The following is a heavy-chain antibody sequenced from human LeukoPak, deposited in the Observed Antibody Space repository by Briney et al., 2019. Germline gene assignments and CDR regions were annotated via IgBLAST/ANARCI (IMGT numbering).Heavy chain of an antibody. J-gene: IGHJ4*02. Sequence: DSSPTLVKPTQTPTLTCSISGFSLSTGGVGVGWVRQPPGKAMEWLALIYWNDEKRYSPSLKSRLTITKDTSRNQVVLRMTNMDRVDTGIYYCTHKRSGGWHEVDYWGQGALVTVSS. D-gene: IGHD2-15*01. CDR3: THKRSGGWHEVDY. CDR1: GFSLSTGGVG. CDR2: IYWNDEK. V-gene: IGHV2-5*01.